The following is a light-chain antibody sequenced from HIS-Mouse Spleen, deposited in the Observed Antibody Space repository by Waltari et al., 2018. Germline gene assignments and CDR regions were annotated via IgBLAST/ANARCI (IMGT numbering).Light chain of an antibody. V-gene: IGLV3-10*01. CDR2: EDS. J-gene: IGLJ2*01. Sequence: SYELTQPPSVSVSPGQTSRITCSGDALPKKYAYWSEQKSGQAPVLVSYEDSNRPSWIPERFSGSSSGTMATLTISGAQVEDEADYYCYSTDSSGNHRVFGGCTKLSVL. CDR3: YSTDSSGNHRV. CDR1: ALPKKY.